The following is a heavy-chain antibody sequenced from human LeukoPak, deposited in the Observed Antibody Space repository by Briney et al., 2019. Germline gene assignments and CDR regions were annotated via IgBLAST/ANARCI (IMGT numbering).Heavy chain of an antibody. D-gene: IGHD4-17*01. J-gene: IGHJ4*02. CDR3: AKEVRMYHGDTLGLDY. CDR2: ISGSSGSI. V-gene: IGHV3-23*01. CDR1: GFTFSTYA. Sequence: GGSLRLSCAASGFTFSTYAMTWVRQAPGKGLVWVSGISGSSGSIYYADSVKGRFTISRDNSKNTVYLQMNSLRAEDTALYYCAKEVRMYHGDTLGLDYWGQGTLVTVSS.